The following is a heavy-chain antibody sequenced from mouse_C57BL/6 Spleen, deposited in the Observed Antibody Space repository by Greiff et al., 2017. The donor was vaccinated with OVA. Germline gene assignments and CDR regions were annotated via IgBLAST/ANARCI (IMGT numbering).Heavy chain of an antibody. CDR2: ISGGGGNT. CDR3: ARHSSGTRYYFDY. V-gene: IGHV5-9*01. J-gene: IGHJ2*01. CDR1: GFTFSSYT. Sequence: EVMLVESGGGLVKPGGSLKLSCAASGFTFSSYTMSWVRQTPEKRLEWVATISGGGGNTYYPDSVKGRFTISRDNAKNTLYLQMSSLRSEDTALYYCARHSSGTRYYFDYWGQGTTLTVSS. D-gene: IGHD3-2*02.